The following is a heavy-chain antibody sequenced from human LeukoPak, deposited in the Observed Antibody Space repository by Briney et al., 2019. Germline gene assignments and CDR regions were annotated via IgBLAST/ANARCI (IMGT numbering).Heavy chain of an antibody. CDR2: INPSGGST. D-gene: IGHD5-12*01. J-gene: IGHJ1*01. CDR3: ARGGRSPFNRVAEYFQH. V-gene: IGHV1-46*01. Sequence: GASVKVSCKASGYTFTSYYMHWVRQAPGQGLEWMGIINPSGGSTSYAQKFQGRVTMTRDTSTSTVYMELSSLRSEDTAVYYCARGGRSPFNRVAEYFQHWGQGTLVTVSS. CDR1: GYTFTSYY.